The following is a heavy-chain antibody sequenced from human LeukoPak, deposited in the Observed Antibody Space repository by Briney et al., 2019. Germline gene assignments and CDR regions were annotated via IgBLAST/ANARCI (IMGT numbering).Heavy chain of an antibody. CDR3: ARESESSGFDY. CDR1: GFTFSDYY. CDR2: ISSSSSYT. Sequence: GGSLRLSCAASGFTFSDYYMSWIRQAPGKGLEWVSYISSSSSYTNYADSVKGRFTISRDNDKNSLYLQMNSLRAEDTAVYYCARESESSGFDYWGQGTLVTVSS. J-gene: IGHJ4*02. D-gene: IGHD6-19*01. V-gene: IGHV3-11*06.